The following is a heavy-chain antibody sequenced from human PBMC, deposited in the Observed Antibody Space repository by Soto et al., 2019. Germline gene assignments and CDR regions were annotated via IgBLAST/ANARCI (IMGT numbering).Heavy chain of an antibody. V-gene: IGHV3-23*01. CDR3: GFGEWLRLGFDY. CDR1: GFTFSGYA. D-gene: IGHD5-12*01. J-gene: IGHJ4*02. Sequence: EVQLLESGGDLVQPGGSLRLSCVASGFTFSGYAMAWVRQAPGKGLECISGISGNGKYKHYAESVKGRFTISRHNSKNTLYLQMNSLRAEDTAVYYCGFGEWLRLGFDYWGQGTLVTVSS. CDR2: ISGNGKYK.